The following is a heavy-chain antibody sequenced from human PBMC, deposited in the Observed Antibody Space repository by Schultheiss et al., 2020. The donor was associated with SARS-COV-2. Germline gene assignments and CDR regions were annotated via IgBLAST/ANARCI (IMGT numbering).Heavy chain of an antibody. J-gene: IGHJ1*01. CDR2: IYTSGST. V-gene: IGHV4-61*02. CDR1: GGSISSGSYY. CDR3: ARGGGSEVFQH. Sequence: LRLSCTVSGGSISSGSYYWSWIRQPAGKGLEWIGRIYTSGSTNYNPSLKSRVTMSVDTSKNQFSLKLSSVTAADTAVYYCARGGGSEVFQHWGQGTLGTVSS. D-gene: IGHD1-26*01.